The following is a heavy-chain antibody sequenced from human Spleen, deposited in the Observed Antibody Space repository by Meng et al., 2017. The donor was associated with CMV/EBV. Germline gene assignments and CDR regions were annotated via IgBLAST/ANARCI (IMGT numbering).Heavy chain of an antibody. CDR1: GYTFIDYN. J-gene: IGHJ4*02. D-gene: IGHD2-15*01. Sequence: ASGYTFIDYNIYWVRQAPGQGPEWMGWINPKTGGPIYAQKFQGRVAMTAHTSITTAYMELSRLRSDDTATYFCARRYCSRGNCYPDYWGQGALVTVSS. V-gene: IGHV1-2*02. CDR3: ARRYCSRGNCYPDY. CDR2: INPKTGGP.